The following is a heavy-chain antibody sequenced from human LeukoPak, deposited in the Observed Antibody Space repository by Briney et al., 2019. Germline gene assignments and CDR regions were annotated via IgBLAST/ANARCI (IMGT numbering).Heavy chain of an antibody. Sequence: KPSETLSLTCTVSGGSISSGGYYWSWIRQHPGKGLEWIGYIYYSGSTYYNPSLKSRVTISVDTSKNQFSLKLSSVTAADTAVYYCARDVQGDDSYFDYWGQGTLVTVSS. V-gene: IGHV4-31*03. D-gene: IGHD4-11*01. CDR2: IYYSGST. J-gene: IGHJ4*02. CDR3: ARDVQGDDSYFDY. CDR1: GGSISSGGYY.